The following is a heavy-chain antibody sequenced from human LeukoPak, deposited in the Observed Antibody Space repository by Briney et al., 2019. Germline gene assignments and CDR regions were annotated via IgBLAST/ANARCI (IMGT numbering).Heavy chain of an antibody. CDR2: ISYDGSNK. Sequence: PGGSLRLSCAASGFTFSSYGMHWARQAPGKGLEWVAVISYDGSNKYYADSVKGRFTISRDNSKNTLYLQMNSLRAEDTAVYYCAKDLSGSQEGWGQGTLVTVSS. D-gene: IGHD1-26*01. CDR3: AKDLSGSQEG. CDR1: GFTFSSYG. V-gene: IGHV3-30*18. J-gene: IGHJ4*02.